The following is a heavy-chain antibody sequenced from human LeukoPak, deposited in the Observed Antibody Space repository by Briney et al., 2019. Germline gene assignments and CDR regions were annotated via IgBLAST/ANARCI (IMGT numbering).Heavy chain of an antibody. CDR2: ISYDGSNE. J-gene: IGHJ5*02. CDR3: AKSGKYTSGPPRWFDP. V-gene: IGHV3-30*18. Sequence: GGSLRLSCAASGFTFSSYGMHWVRQAPGKGLEWVALISYDGSNEYYADSVKGRFTISRDNSKNTLYLQMNSLRAEDTAVYYCAKSGKYTSGPPRWFDPWGQGTLVTVSS. CDR1: GFTFSSYG. D-gene: IGHD6-19*01.